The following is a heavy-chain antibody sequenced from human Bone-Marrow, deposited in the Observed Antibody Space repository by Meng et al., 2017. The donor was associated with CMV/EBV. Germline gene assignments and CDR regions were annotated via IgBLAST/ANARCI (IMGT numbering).Heavy chain of an antibody. Sequence: GESLKISCAASGFTFSSYWMSWVRQAPGKGLEWVANIKQDGSEKYYVDSVKGRFTISRDNAKNSLYLQMNSLRAEDTAVYYCARGAEPTGLGAFDIWGQGTMVTVSS. J-gene: IGHJ3*02. V-gene: IGHV3-7*01. CDR2: IKQDGSEK. D-gene: IGHD1-14*01. CDR1: GFTFSSYW. CDR3: ARGAEPTGLGAFDI.